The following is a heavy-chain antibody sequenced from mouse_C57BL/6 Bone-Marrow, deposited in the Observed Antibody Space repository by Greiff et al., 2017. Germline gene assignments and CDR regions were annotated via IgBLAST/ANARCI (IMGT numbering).Heavy chain of an antibody. CDR2: ISSGSSTI. CDR3: ARNDYDTDY. D-gene: IGHD2-4*01. J-gene: IGHJ2*01. Sequence: EVKLMESGGGLVKPGGSLTLSCAASGFTFSDYGMHWVRQAPEKGLEWVAYISSGSSTIYYADTVQGRFTFSRDNAKNTLFLQMTSLRSEDTAMYYCARNDYDTDYWGQGTTLTVYS. V-gene: IGHV5-17*01. CDR1: GFTFSDYG.